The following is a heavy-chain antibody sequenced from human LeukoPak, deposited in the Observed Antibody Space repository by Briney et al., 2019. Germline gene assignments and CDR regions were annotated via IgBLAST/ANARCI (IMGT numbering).Heavy chain of an antibody. D-gene: IGHD3-10*02. CDR3: AELGITMIGGV. Sequence: PGGSLRLSCAVSGFTFSTSTMNWVRQAPGRGLEWVSYISSSGSTIYYADSVKGRFTISRDNAKSSLYLQMNSLRAEDTAVYYCAELGITMIGGVWGKGTTVTISS. CDR2: ISSSGSTI. J-gene: IGHJ6*04. V-gene: IGHV3-48*04. CDR1: GFTFSTST.